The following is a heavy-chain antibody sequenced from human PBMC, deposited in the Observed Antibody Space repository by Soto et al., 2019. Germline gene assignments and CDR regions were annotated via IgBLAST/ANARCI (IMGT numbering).Heavy chain of an antibody. CDR1: GYSFTSYW. CDR3: ARQGKYNYGSNDY. J-gene: IGHJ4*02. D-gene: IGHD5-18*01. Sequence: GESLKISCKGSGYSFTSYWIGWVRQMPGKGLEWMGIIYPDDSDTRYSSSFQGQVIMSADKSISTAYLQWSSLKVSDTAMYYCARQGKYNYGSNDYWGQGTLVTVS. V-gene: IGHV5-51*01. CDR2: IYPDDSDT.